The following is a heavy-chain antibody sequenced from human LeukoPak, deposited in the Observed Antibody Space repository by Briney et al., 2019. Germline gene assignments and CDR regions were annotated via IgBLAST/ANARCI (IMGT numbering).Heavy chain of an antibody. Sequence: GGSLRLSCAASGFTFSSYSMHWVRQAPGKGLEWVSSISSSSSYIYYADSVKGRFTISRDNAKNSLYLHMNSLRAEDTAVYYCARRLLYSGCYSTWGQGTLVTVSS. D-gene: IGHD1-26*01. CDR3: ARRLLYSGCYST. V-gene: IGHV3-21*01. J-gene: IGHJ1*01. CDR2: ISSSSSYI. CDR1: GFTFSSYS.